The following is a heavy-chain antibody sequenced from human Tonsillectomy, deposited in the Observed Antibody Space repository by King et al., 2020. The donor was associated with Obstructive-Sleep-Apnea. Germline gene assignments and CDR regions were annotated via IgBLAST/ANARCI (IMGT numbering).Heavy chain of an antibody. Sequence: DVQLVESGGGLVQPGGSLRLSCAASGFTVSSKYMSWVRQAPGTGLEWVSAFYAVGSTYYADSVKGRFTISRDNSKNTVYLQMKSLRAEDTAVYFCARDLVMDVWGQGTTVTVSS. V-gene: IGHV3-66*01. J-gene: IGHJ6*02. CDR3: ARDLVMDV. CDR2: FYAVGST. D-gene: IGHD2-8*02. CDR1: GFTVSSKY.